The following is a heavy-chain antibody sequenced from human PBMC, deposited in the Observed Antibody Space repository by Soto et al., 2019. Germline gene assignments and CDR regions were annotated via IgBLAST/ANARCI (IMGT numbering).Heavy chain of an antibody. CDR1: GYTFTNFG. CDR2: ISAYNGNT. J-gene: IGHJ4*02. CDR3: ARGGTPIDY. Sequence: QVQLVQSGAEVKKPGASVKVSCKASGYTFTNFGISWVRQAPGQGLEWMGWISAYNGNTNYAQNFQGRVTMNTFTSTSPAHMELRRLRSADTAVYYWARGGTPIDYLCQGTLVTVSS. D-gene: IGHD3-16*01. V-gene: IGHV1-18*01.